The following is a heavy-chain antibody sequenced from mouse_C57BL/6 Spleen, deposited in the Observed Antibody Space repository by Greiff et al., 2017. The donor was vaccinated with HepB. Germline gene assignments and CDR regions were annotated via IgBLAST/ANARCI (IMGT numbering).Heavy chain of an antibody. CDR2: ISGGGGNT. J-gene: IGHJ1*03. CDR3: ARQGIYYDYDDWYFDV. V-gene: IGHV5-9*01. CDR1: GFTFSSYT. Sequence: EVKLMESGGGLVKPGGSLKLSCAASGFTFSSYTMSWVRQTPEKRLEWVATISGGGGNTYYPDSVKGRFTISRDNAKNTLYLQMSSLRSEDTALYYCARQGIYYDYDDWYFDVWGTGTTVTVSS. D-gene: IGHD2-4*01.